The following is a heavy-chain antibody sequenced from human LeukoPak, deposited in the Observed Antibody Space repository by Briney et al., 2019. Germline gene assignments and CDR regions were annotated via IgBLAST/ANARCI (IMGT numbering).Heavy chain of an antibody. CDR3: AKDSLVGGWLVGYSFDS. Sequence: TGGPLRLSCAASGFTFGSYAISWVSPAPGEWLEWVLAISGSGGSTYYADSVKGRFTISRDNSKNTLFLQMNSLRAEDTAVYYCAKDSLVGGWLVGYSFDSWGQGTLVTVSS. D-gene: IGHD6-19*01. V-gene: IGHV3-23*01. CDR2: ISGSGGST. J-gene: IGHJ4*02. CDR1: GFTFGSYA.